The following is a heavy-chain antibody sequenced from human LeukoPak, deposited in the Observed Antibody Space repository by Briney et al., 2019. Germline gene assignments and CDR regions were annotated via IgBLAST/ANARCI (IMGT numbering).Heavy chain of an antibody. CDR1: GFTFSSYW. J-gene: IGHJ5*02. CDR2: INSDGSST. V-gene: IGHV3-74*01. CDR3: ARDSSGYYFGWFDP. D-gene: IGHD3-22*01. Sequence: GGSLRLSCAASGFTFSSYWMHWVRQAPGKGLVWVSRINSDGSSTSYADPVKGRFTISRDNAKNTLYLQMNSLRAEDTAVYYCARDSSGYYFGWFDPWGQGTLVTVSS.